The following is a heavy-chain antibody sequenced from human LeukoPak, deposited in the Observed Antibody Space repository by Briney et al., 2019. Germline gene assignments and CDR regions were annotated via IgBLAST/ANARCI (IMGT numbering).Heavy chain of an antibody. CDR3: ARDTAGNDY. Sequence: GGSLRLSCAASGFTFSSYWMGWVRQAPGKGLEWVANIKQDGSEKYYVDSEKGRFTISRDNAKNSLYLQMNSLRAEDTAIYYCARDTAGNDYWGQGTLVTVSS. CDR2: IKQDGSEK. J-gene: IGHJ4*02. V-gene: IGHV3-7*03. D-gene: IGHD6-13*01. CDR1: GFTFSSYW.